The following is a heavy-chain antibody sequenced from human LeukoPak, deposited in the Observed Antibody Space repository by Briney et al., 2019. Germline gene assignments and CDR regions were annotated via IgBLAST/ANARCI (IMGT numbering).Heavy chain of an antibody. Sequence: TGQSLRLSCAASGFTFSTYAMSWVRKAPGKGLDWFSTIGASGSGTYYAGSVKGRFTVSRDNSKNTLYLQMNSLRAEDTAVYSCARGDYGDYGYFQHWGQGTLVTVSS. J-gene: IGHJ1*01. V-gene: IGHV3-23*01. D-gene: IGHD4-17*01. CDR1: GFTFSTYA. CDR2: IGASGSGT. CDR3: ARGDYGDYGYFQH.